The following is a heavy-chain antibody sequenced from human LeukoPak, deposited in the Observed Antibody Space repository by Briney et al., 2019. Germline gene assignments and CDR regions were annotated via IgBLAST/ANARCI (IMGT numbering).Heavy chain of an antibody. D-gene: IGHD1-26*01. Sequence: GGSLRLSCAASGFMFSGSDVHWVRQASGKGLEWVGRIRSKAKSYAIAYAASVEGRFTISRDDSKNTAYQQMNSLKTEDTALYYCTRWELGNDYWGQGTLVTVSS. CDR3: TRWELGNDY. CDR1: GFMFSGSD. J-gene: IGHJ4*02. CDR2: IRSKAKSYAI. V-gene: IGHV3-73*01.